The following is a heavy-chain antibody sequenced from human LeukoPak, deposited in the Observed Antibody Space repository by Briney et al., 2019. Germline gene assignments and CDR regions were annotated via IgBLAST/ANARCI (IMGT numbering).Heavy chain of an antibody. J-gene: IGHJ4*02. CDR1: GFTFSNAW. V-gene: IGHV3-49*04. D-gene: IGHD2-2*01. CDR2: IRSKAYGGTT. Sequence: PGGSLRLSCAASGFTFSNAWMSWVRQAPGKGLEWVGFIRSKAYGGTTEYAASVKGRFTISRDDSKSIAYLQMNSLKTEDTAVYYCTTDIVVVPAADYWGQGTLVTVSS. CDR3: TTDIVVVPAADY.